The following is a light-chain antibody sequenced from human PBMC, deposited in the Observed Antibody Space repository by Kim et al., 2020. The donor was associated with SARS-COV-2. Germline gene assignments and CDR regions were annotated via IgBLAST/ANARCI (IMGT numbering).Light chain of an antibody. J-gene: IGLJ3*02. CDR1: KLGDKY. CDR2: QDS. CDR3: QAWDSSASWV. V-gene: IGLV3-1*01. Sequence: VSPGQTASITCSGDKLGDKYACWYQQKPGQSPVLVIYQDSKRPSGIPERFSGSNSGNTATLTISGTQAMDEADYYCQAWDSSASWVFGGGTQLTVL.